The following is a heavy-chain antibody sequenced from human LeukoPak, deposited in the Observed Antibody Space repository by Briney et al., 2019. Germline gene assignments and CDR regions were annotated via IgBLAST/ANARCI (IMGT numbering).Heavy chain of an antibody. J-gene: IGHJ3*02. V-gene: IGHV4-34*01. CDR1: GGSFSGYY. D-gene: IGHD3-3*01. Sequence: SKTLSLTCAVYGGSFSGYYWSWIRQPPGKGLEWIGEINHSGSTNYNPSLKSRVTISVDTSKNQFSLKLSSVTAADTAVYYCARGYYDFWSGYYTGSAFDIWGQGTMVTVSS. CDR2: INHSGST. CDR3: ARGYYDFWSGYYTGSAFDI.